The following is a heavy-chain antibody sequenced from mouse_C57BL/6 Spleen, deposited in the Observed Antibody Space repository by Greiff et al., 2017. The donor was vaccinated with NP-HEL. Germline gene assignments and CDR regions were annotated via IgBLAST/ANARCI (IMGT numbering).Heavy chain of an antibody. CDR3: ARLGMDY. V-gene: IGHV5-17*01. CDR2: ISSGSSTI. J-gene: IGHJ4*01. Sequence: EVKLVESGGGLVTPGGSLKLSCAASGFTFSDYGMHWVRQAPEKGLEWVAYISSGSSTISYADTVKGRFTISRDNAKNTLFLQMTSLRSEDTAMYYCARLGMDYWGQGTSVTVSS. CDR1: GFTFSDYG.